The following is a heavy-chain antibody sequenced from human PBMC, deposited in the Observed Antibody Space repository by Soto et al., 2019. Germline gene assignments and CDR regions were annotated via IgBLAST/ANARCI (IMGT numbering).Heavy chain of an antibody. CDR2: ISWNSGNI. CDR3: ERGRGYSYGFFDY. V-gene: IGHV3-9*01. J-gene: IGHJ4*02. D-gene: IGHD5-18*01. Sequence: GGSLRLSCAASGFSFDGYAMNWVRQPPGKGLEWVSGISWNSGNIDYADSVKGRFTMSSDNAKNSLDLQMNSLRAEDTAVYYCERGRGYSYGFFDYWGQGTLVTVSS. CDR1: GFSFDGYA.